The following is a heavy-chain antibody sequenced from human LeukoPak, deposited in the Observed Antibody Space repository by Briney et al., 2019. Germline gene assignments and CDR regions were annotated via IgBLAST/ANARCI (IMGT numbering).Heavy chain of an antibody. CDR3: TRVVAGRAGLMDV. CDR2: IYYDGSNE. CDR1: GFNFRTYA. D-gene: IGHD6-13*01. V-gene: IGHV3-33*01. J-gene: IGHJ6*02. Sequence: GRSLRLSCAASGFNFRTYAMHWVRQAPGKGLEWVAIIYYDGSNENYAGSVKGRFTISRDNSKNTLFLQMNSLRAEDTALYYCTRVVAGRAGLMDVWGRGTTVTVSS.